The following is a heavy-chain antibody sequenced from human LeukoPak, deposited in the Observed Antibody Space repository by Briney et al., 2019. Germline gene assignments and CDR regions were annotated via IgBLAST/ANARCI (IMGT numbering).Heavy chain of an antibody. J-gene: IGHJ4*02. Sequence: SETLSLTCTVSGGSITSYYWNWIRQPPGKGLEWIGYTSYSGSTNYNPSLKSRATLSVDTSKYQLSLRLSSLTAADTAVYYCARWSSSWYSFDYWGQGALVTVSS. D-gene: IGHD6-13*01. CDR3: ARWSSSWYSFDY. V-gene: IGHV4-59*01. CDR1: GGSITSYY. CDR2: TSYSGST.